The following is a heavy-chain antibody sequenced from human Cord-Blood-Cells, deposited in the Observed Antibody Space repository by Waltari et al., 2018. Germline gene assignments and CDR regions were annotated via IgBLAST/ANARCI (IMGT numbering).Heavy chain of an antibody. CDR3: ARDRGYSSSYYFDY. Sequence: QVQLQESGPGLVKPLETLSLTCTVSGGSISSYYWSWIRQPAGKGLEWIGRIYTSGSTNYNPSLKSRVTMSVDTSKNQFSLKLSSVTAADTAVYYCARDRGYSSSYYFDYWGQGTLVTVSS. J-gene: IGHJ4*02. CDR1: GGSISSYY. D-gene: IGHD6-6*01. CDR2: IYTSGST. V-gene: IGHV4-4*07.